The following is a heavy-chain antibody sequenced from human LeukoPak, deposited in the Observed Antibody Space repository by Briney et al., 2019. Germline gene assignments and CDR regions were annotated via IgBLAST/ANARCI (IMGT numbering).Heavy chain of an antibody. Sequence: SQTLSLTCTVSGGSISSGDYYWSWIRQPPGKGLEWIGYIYYSGSTYYNPSLKSRVTISVETSKNQFSLKLSSVTAADTAVYYCARGLDYDILTGYYKAPGEFDPWGQGTLVTVSS. D-gene: IGHD3-9*01. V-gene: IGHV4-30-4*01. J-gene: IGHJ5*02. CDR1: GGSISSGDYY. CDR2: IYYSGST. CDR3: ARGLDYDILTGYYKAPGEFDP.